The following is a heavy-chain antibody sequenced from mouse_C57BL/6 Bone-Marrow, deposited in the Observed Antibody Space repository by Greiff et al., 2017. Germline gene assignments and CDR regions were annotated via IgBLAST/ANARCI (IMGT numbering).Heavy chain of an antibody. CDR3: ARRYYSNLFDY. CDR1: GYTFTDYY. J-gene: IGHJ2*01. V-gene: IGHV1-19*01. Sequence: EVQLQQSGPVLVKPGASVKMSCKASGYTFTDYYMNWVKQSHGKSLEWIGVINPYNGGTSYNQKFKGKATLTVDKSSSTAYMELNSLTSEDSAVYYCARRYYSNLFDYWGQGTTLTVSS. D-gene: IGHD2-5*01. CDR2: INPYNGGT.